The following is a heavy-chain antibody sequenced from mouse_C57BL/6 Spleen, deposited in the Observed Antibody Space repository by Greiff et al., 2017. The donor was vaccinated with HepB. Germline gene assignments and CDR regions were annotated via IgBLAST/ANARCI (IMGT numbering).Heavy chain of an antibody. V-gene: IGHV1-52*01. CDR2: IDPSDSET. J-gene: IGHJ1*03. D-gene: IGHD1-1*01. CDR1: GYTFTSYW. CDR3: ARSITYGYFDV. Sequence: VQLQQPGAELVRPGSSVKLSCKASGYTFTSYWMHWVKQRPIQGLEWIGNIDPSDSETHYNQKFKDKATLTVYKSSSTAYMHLSSLTSEDSAVYYCARSITYGYFDVWGTGTTVTVSS.